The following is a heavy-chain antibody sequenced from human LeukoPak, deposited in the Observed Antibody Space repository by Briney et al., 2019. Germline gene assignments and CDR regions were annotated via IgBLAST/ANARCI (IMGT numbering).Heavy chain of an antibody. CDR3: AREGKTYYYDSSGYYYGPGPIDY. J-gene: IGHJ4*02. D-gene: IGHD3-22*01. CDR2: IYYSGST. V-gene: IGHV4-39*02. CDR1: GGSISSSSYY. Sequence: SETLSLTCTVSGGSISSSSYYWGWIRQPPGKGLEWIGSIYYSGSTYYNPSLKSRVTISVDTSKNQFSLKLSSVTAADTAVYYCAREGKTYYYDSSGYYYGPGPIDYWGQGTLVTVSS.